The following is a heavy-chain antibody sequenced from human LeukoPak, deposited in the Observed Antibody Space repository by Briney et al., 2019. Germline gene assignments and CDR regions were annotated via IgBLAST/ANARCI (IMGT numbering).Heavy chain of an antibody. J-gene: IGHJ5*02. D-gene: IGHD5-24*01. V-gene: IGHV4-34*01. CDR1: GGSFSGYY. CDR2: INHSGST. Sequence: SETLSLTCAVYGGSFSGYYWSWIRQPPGKGLEWIGEINHSGSTNYNPSLKSRVTISVDMSKNQFSLKLSSVTAADTAVYYCARENDGDGYNPPGFDPWGQGTLVTVSS. CDR3: ARENDGDGYNPPGFDP.